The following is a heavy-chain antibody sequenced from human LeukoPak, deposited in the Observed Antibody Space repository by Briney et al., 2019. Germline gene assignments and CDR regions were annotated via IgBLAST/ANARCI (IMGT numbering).Heavy chain of an antibody. CDR2: ISGRSSHV. Sequence: GGSLRLSCSASGFSFSDYDMNWFRQAPGKGLEWISSISGRSSHVYYGDSVKGRFSISRDNAMNSVFLRMNSLGVDDTAVYYCGRAFPPLRTASAGDLWGQGTLVTVSS. V-gene: IGHV3-21*01. CDR3: GRAFPPLRTASAGDL. CDR1: GFSFSDYD. J-gene: IGHJ4*02. D-gene: IGHD3-16*01.